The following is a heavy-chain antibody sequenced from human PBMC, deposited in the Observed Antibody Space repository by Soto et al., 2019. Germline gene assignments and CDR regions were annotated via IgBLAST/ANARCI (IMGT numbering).Heavy chain of an antibody. CDR1: GFTVGSNY. CDR3: ARTSNYYYGMDV. J-gene: IGHJ6*02. V-gene: IGHV3-66*01. CDR2: IYSGGST. Sequence: VQLVESGGGLVQPGGSLRRSCAASGFTVGSNYMSWVRQAPGKGLEWVSVIYSGGSTYYADSVKGRFTISRDNSKNTLYLQMNSLRAEDTAVYYCARTSNYYYGMDVWGQGTTVTVSS.